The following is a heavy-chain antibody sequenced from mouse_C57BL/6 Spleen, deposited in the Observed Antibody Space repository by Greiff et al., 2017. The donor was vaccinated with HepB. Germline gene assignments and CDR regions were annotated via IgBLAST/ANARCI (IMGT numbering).Heavy chain of an antibody. CDR3: ARGGYYGNFGGFAY. D-gene: IGHD2-1*01. Sequence: DVQLQESGPGLVKPSQSLSLTCSVTGYSITSGYYWNWIRQFPGNQLEWMGYISYDGSNNYNPSLKNRISITRDTSKNQFFLKLNTVTTEDTATYYCARGGYYGNFGGFAYWGQGTLVTVSA. J-gene: IGHJ3*01. CDR1: GYSITSGYY. CDR2: ISYDGSN. V-gene: IGHV3-6*01.